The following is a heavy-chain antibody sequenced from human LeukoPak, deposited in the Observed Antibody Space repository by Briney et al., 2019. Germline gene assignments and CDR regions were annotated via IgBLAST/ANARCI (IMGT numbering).Heavy chain of an antibody. CDR2: LNWNGDNT. J-gene: IGHJ4*02. V-gene: IGHV3-20*04. CDR1: GFTFHDHG. Sequence: GGSLRLSCAASGFTFHDHGMSWVRQVPGKGLEWVSALNWNGDNTGYADSAKGRFTISRDNAKKSLYLQMNSLTAEDTAYYYCEREEGPYFDCWGQGTLVTVSS. CDR3: EREEGPYFDC.